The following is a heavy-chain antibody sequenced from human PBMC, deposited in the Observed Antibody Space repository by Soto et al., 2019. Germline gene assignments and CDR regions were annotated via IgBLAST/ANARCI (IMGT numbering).Heavy chain of an antibody. V-gene: IGHV4-59*01. CDR3: ARRGPGPIYYYGMDV. CDR1: GGSISSYY. D-gene: IGHD3-10*01. CDR2: IYYSGST. J-gene: IGHJ6*02. Sequence: QVQLQESGPGLVKPSETLSLTCTVSGGSISSYYWSWIRQPPGKGLEWIGYIYYSGSTNYNPSLKSRVTISVDTSRNQFSLKLSSVTAADTAVYYCARRGPGPIYYYGMDVWGQGTTVTVSS.